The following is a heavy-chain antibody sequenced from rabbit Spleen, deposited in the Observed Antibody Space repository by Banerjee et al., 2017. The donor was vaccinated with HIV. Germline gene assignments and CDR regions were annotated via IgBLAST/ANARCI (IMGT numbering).Heavy chain of an antibody. CDR2: IVIGSSTGI. V-gene: IGHV1S40*01. D-gene: IGHD8-1*01. Sequence: QSLEESGGGLVKPGASLTLTCTASGFSFSSAHYISWVRQAPGKGLEWIGYIVIGSSTGISYASWAKGRFTMSKTSSTTVSLQMTSLTDADTATYFCARDGGGSDYVFDPWGQGTLVTVS. J-gene: IGHJ2*01. CDR3: ARDGGGSDYVFDP. CDR1: GFSFSSAHY.